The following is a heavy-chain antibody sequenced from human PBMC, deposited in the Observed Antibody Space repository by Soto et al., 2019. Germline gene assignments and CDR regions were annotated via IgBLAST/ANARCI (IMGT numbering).Heavy chain of an antibody. V-gene: IGHV3-30-3*01. CDR1: GFTFSSYA. D-gene: IGHD3-9*01. CDR2: ISYDGSNK. CDR3: AGSEILTGYYKSDY. J-gene: IGHJ4*02. Sequence: GSLRLSCAASGFTFSSYAMHWVRQAPGKGLEWVAVISYDGSNKYYADSVKGRFTISRDNSKNTLYLQMNSLRAEDTAVYYCAGSEILTGYYKSDYWGQGT.